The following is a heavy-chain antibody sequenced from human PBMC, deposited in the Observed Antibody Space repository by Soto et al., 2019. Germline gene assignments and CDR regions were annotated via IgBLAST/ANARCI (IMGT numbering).Heavy chain of an antibody. J-gene: IGHJ5*02. CDR2: IYYSGST. V-gene: IGHV4-39*01. D-gene: IGHD6-13*01. Sequence: PSETLSLTCTVSGGSISSSSYYWGWIRQPPGKGLEWIGSIYYSGSTYYNPSLKSRVTISVDTSKNQFSLKLSSVTAADTAVYYCARHQDPYSSSLVPWFDPWGQGTLVTVSS. CDR1: GGSISSSSYY. CDR3: ARHQDPYSSSLVPWFDP.